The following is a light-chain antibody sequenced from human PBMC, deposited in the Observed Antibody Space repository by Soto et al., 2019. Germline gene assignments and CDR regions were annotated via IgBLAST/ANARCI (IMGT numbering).Light chain of an antibody. CDR2: GAS. CDR1: QSVSSNF. CDR3: QQYSDSMYP. V-gene: IGKV3-20*01. Sequence: EIVLTQSPGTLSLSPGERVTLSCRASQSVSSNFFAWHQQKPGQAPRLLIYGASRRATGIPDRFSGSGSGTDFTLTISRLEPEDFAVYYCQQYSDSMYPVGQGTKLELK. J-gene: IGKJ2*01.